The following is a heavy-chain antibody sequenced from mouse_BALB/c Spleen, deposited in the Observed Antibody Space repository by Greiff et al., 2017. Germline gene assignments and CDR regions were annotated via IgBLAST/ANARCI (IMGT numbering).Heavy chain of an antibody. Sequence: EVKLVESGGGLVKPGGSLKLSCAASGFTFSSFGMHWVRQAPEKGLEWVAYISSGSSTIYYADTVKGRFTISRDNPKNTLFLQMTSLRSEDTAMYYCAREDSSGYDAMDYWGQGTSVTVSS. V-gene: IGHV5-17*02. CDR3: AREDSSGYDAMDY. D-gene: IGHD3-2*01. J-gene: IGHJ4*01. CDR1: GFTFSSFG. CDR2: ISSGSSTI.